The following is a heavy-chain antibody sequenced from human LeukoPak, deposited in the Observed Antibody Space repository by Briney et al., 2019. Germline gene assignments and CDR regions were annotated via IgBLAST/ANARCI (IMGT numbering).Heavy chain of an antibody. CDR2: ISDDGSNK. CDR1: GFTFSSYG. D-gene: IGHD6-19*01. J-gene: IGHJ4*02. Sequence: PGGSLRLSCAASGFTFSSYGMHWVRQAPGKGLECVAVISDDGSNKFYPDSVKGRFTISRDNSKNTLYLQMNSLRAEDTAVYFCAKDLYTSATLYYFDSWGQGTLVTVSS. CDR3: AKDLYTSATLYYFDS. V-gene: IGHV3-30*18.